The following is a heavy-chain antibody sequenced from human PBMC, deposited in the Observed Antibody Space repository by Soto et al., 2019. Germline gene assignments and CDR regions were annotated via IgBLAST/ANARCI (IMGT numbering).Heavy chain of an antibody. CDR2: INAGNDNT. J-gene: IGHJ6*03. Sequence: ASVKVSCKASGYTFTSYAMHWVRQAPGQRLEWMGWINAGNDNTKYSQKFQGRVTITRDTSASTAYMELSSLRSEDTAVYYCARDCGDIVLMVYYMDVWGKGTTVTVSS. D-gene: IGHD2-8*01. CDR3: ARDCGDIVLMVYYMDV. V-gene: IGHV1-3*01. CDR1: GYTFTSYA.